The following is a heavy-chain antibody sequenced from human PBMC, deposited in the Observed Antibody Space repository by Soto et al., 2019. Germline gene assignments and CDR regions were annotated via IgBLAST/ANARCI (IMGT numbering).Heavy chain of an antibody. D-gene: IGHD6-19*01. J-gene: IGHJ4*02. CDR3: AREGDASGWLRH. Sequence: ASVKVSCKAPGYTLTDYYLHWVRLAPGLGPEWMGWINANSGRTKYAQKFQGRVTMTSDASISTAYMELTNLRSDDTALYYCAREGDASGWLRHWGQGSQVTVSS. V-gene: IGHV1-2*02. CDR2: INANSGRT. CDR1: GYTLTDYY.